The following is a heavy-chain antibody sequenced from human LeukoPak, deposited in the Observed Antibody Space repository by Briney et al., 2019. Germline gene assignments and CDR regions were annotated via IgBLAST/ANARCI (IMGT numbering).Heavy chain of an antibody. Sequence: ASVKVSCKASGYTFTSYDINWVRQATGQGLEWMGWMNPNSGNTGYAQKFQGRVTITRNTSISTAYMELSSLRSEDTAVYYCARAEIRYYDFWSGYHNWFDPWGQGTLVTVSP. V-gene: IGHV1-8*03. CDR3: ARAEIRYYDFWSGYHNWFDP. D-gene: IGHD3-3*01. CDR1: GYTFTSYD. CDR2: MNPNSGNT. J-gene: IGHJ5*02.